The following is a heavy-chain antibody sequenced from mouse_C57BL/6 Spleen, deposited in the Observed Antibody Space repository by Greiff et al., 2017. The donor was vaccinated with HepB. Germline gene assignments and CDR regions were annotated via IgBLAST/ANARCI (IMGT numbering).Heavy chain of an antibody. J-gene: IGHJ4*01. CDR2: IDPSDSYT. D-gene: IGHD2-2*01. Sequence: QVHVKQPGAELVMPGASVKLSCKASGYTFTSYWMHWVKQRPGQGLEWIGEIDPSDSYTNYNQKFKGKSTLTVDKSSSTAYMQLSSLTSEDSAVYYCARGGYGNAMDYWGQGTSVTVSS. CDR3: ARGGYGNAMDY. V-gene: IGHV1-69*01. CDR1: GYTFTSYW.